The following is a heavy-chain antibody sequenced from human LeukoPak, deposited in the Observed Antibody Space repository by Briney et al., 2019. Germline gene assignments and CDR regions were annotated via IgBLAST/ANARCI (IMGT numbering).Heavy chain of an antibody. CDR3: ARGRSDILTAYYI. D-gene: IGHD3-9*01. V-gene: IGHV4-4*02. J-gene: IGHJ4*02. Sequence: SETLSLTCAVSGDSISSGNWWSWVRQPPGKGLEWIGEIYHSGITNYHPSLKRRVTISVDKSKNQFSLKLTSVTAADTAPYYCARGRSDILTAYYIWGQGTLVTVSS. CDR2: IYHSGIT. CDR1: GDSISSGNW.